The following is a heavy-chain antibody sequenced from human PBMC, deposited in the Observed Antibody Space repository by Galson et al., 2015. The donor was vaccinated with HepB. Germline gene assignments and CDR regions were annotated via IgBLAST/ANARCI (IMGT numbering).Heavy chain of an antibody. CDR2: ISYDGSNK. D-gene: IGHD5-24*01. J-gene: IGHJ6*02. V-gene: IGHV3-30*18. CDR3: AKKGARWLQPRDYYGMDV. CDR1: GFTFSSYG. Sequence: SLRLSCAASGFTFSSYGMHWVRQAPGKGLEWVAVISYDGSNKYYADSVKGRFTISRDNSKNTLYLQMNSLRAEDTAVYYCAKKGARWLQPRDYYGMDVWGQGTTVTVSS.